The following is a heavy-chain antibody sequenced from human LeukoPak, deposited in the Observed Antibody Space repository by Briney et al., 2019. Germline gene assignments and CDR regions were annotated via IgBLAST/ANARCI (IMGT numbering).Heavy chain of an antibody. J-gene: IGHJ4*02. Sequence: GGSLRLSCAASGFTFSSYWMSWVRQAPGKGLEWVANIKQDGSEKYYVDSVKGRFTISRDNAKNSLYLQMNSLRAEDTAVYYCARTAYGVRGSYYFDYWGQGTLVTVSS. V-gene: IGHV3-7*01. CDR3: ARTAYGVRGSYYFDY. CDR1: GFTFSSYW. D-gene: IGHD4-17*01. CDR2: IKQDGSEK.